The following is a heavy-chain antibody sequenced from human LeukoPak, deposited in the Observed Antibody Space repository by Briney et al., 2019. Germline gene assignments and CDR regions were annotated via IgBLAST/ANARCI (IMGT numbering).Heavy chain of an antibody. Sequence: GGSLRLSCAASGFTFSSYTMSWVRQAPGKGMEWVSTITTSDGNTYYADSVKGRFTVSRDNSKNTLFLQMNSLRAEDTAVYYCAKDGGLWVSAHWGDSWGRGTLVTVSS. J-gene: IGHJ4*02. V-gene: IGHV3-23*01. D-gene: IGHD7-27*01. CDR2: ITTSDGNT. CDR1: GFTFSSYT. CDR3: AKDGGLWVSAHWGDS.